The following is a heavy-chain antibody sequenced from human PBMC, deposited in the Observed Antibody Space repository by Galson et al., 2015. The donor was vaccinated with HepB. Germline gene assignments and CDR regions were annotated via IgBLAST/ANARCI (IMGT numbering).Heavy chain of an antibody. CDR3: ARKVGGWSDY. CDR2: ISSSSSYI. CDR1: GFTFSSYS. V-gene: IGHV3-21*01. J-gene: IGHJ4*02. Sequence: SLRLSCVASGFTFSSYSMNWVRQAPGKGLEWVSSISSSSSYIYYADSVKGRFTISRDNAKNSLYLQMNSLRAKDTAVYYCARKVGGWSDYWGQGTLVTVSS. D-gene: IGHD3-3*01.